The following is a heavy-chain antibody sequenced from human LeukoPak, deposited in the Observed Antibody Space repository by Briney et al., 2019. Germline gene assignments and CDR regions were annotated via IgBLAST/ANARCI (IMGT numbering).Heavy chain of an antibody. D-gene: IGHD3-3*01. Sequence: PGGSLRLSCAASGFTFSSYDMHWVRQATGKGLEWVSAIGTAGDTYYPGSVKGRFTISRENAKNSLYLQMNSLRAGDTAVYYCARDGSFYDFWSGYSYYFDYWGQGTLVTVSS. CDR2: IGTAGDT. V-gene: IGHV3-13*01. CDR3: ARDGSFYDFWSGYSYYFDY. J-gene: IGHJ4*02. CDR1: GFTFSSYD.